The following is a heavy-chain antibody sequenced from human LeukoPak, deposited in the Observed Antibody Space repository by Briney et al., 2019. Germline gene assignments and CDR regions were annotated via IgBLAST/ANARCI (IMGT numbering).Heavy chain of an antibody. V-gene: IGHV3-30*04. CDR1: GFTFSSYA. Sequence: PGGSLRLSCAASGFTFSSYAMHWVRQAPGKGLEWVAVISYDGNNKYYADSVKGRFTISRDNSKNTVYLQMNSLRAEDTAVYYCARHRPFASFDYWGQGTLVTVSS. J-gene: IGHJ4*02. CDR2: ISYDGNNK. CDR3: ARHRPFASFDY.